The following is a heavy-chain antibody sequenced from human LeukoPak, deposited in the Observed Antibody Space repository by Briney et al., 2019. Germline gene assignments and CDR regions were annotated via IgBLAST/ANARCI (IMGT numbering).Heavy chain of an antibody. CDR1: GYTITRYA. D-gene: IGHD3-9*01. Sequence: AASVMVSCKASGYTITRYAMSRVRQAPGQGLEWMGWINTNTGNPTYAQGFTGRFVFSLDTSVSTAYLQISSLKAEDTAVYYCVCFDCGDYWGQGTLVTVSS. CDR2: INTNTGNP. J-gene: IGHJ4*02. V-gene: IGHV7-4-1*02. CDR3: VCFDCGDY.